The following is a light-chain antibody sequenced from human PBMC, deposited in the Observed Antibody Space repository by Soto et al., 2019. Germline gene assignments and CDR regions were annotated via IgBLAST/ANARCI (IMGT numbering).Light chain of an antibody. V-gene: IGKV1-6*01. J-gene: IGKJ4*01. CDR3: LQDYNCPLT. CDR2: AAS. Sequence: AIQMTQSPSSLSASVGDRVTITCRASQGIRNDLGWYQQKPGKAPKLLIYAASSLQSGVPSRFSGSGSGTDFILAISTLQPEDSATYYCLQDYNCPLTFGGGTKVEIK. CDR1: QGIRND.